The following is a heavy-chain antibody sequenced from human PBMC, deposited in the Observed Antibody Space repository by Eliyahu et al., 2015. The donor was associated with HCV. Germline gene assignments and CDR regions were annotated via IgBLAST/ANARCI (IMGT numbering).Heavy chain of an antibody. Sequence: QQQLQEAGPGLVKPSETLSLTCNVSGDSINTDRYYWGWVRQPPGKRPEWIATVSATGITFYNASLKGRVAISMETSKNQFSLKLTSLIATDTALYYCVRLSLPAAGTGDGFDLWGRGTMVTVSS. CDR2: VSATGIT. CDR1: GDSINTDRYY. CDR3: VRLSLPAAGTGDGFDL. V-gene: IGHV4-39*01. J-gene: IGHJ3*01. D-gene: IGHD1-1*01.